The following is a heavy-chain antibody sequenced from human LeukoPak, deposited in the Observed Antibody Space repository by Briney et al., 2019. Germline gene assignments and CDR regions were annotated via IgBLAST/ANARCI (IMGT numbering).Heavy chain of an antibody. D-gene: IGHD6-6*01. CDR1: GGSFSGYY. CDR3: ARVSAPWDSYYYYYYMDV. J-gene: IGHJ6*03. CDR2: INHSGST. Sequence: SETLSLTCAVYGGSFSGYYWSWIRQPPGKGLEWIGEINHSGSTNYNPSLKSRVTISVDTSKNQFSLKLSSVTAADTAVYYCARVSAPWDSYYYYYYMDVWGKGTTVTVSS. V-gene: IGHV4-34*01.